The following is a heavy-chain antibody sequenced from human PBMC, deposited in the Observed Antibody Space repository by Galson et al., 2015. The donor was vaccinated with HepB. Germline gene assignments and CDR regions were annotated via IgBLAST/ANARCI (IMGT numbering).Heavy chain of an antibody. CDR3: AREITFGGVIVILDY. J-gene: IGHJ4*02. CDR1: GYTFTSYG. D-gene: IGHD3-16*02. V-gene: IGHV1-18*01. Sequence: QSGAEVKKPGASAKVSCKASGYTFTSYGISWVRQAPGQGLEWMGWISAYNGNTNYAQKLQGRVTMTTDTSTSTAYMELRSLRSDDTAVYYCAREITFGGVIVILDYWGQGTLVTVSS. CDR2: ISAYNGNT.